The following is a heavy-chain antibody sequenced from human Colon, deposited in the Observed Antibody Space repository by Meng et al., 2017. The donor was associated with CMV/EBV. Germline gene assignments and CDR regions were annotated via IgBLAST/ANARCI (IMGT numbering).Heavy chain of an antibody. D-gene: IGHD2-2*01. V-gene: IGHV1-69*13. Sequence: SVKVSCKMSGGPFNSNAISWVRQAPGQGLEWMGGLIPVFGTPKYAQKFQGRVTITADASTTTMYMELTSLTSDDTAVYYCAGSPLPAALNWFDPWGQGTPVTVPQ. CDR2: LIPVFGTP. CDR1: GGPFNSNA. J-gene: IGHJ5*02. CDR3: AGSPLPAALNWFDP.